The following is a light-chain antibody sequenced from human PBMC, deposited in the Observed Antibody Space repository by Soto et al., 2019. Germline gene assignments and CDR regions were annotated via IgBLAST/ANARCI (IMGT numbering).Light chain of an antibody. CDR2: DAS. Sequence: DIQMTQSPATLSASVGDRVTITCRATKHVSGWLAWYQQKPGKAPKLLIYDASSLHSGVPSRFSGSGSGTEFTLTISSLQADDFATYYCQQYKKSWTFGQGTQVEIK. CDR1: KHVSGW. J-gene: IGKJ1*01. V-gene: IGKV1-5*01. CDR3: QQYKKSWT.